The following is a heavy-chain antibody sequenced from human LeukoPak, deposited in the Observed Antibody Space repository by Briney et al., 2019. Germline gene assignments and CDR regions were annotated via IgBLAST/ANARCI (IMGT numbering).Heavy chain of an antibody. Sequence: GASVTVSCKASGYTFTGYYMHWVRQAPGQGLEWMGWINPNSGGTNYAQKFQGRVTITRDTSISTAYMELSRLRSDDTAVYYCAKNSGSYTDYYYYYYMDVWGKGTTVTISS. V-gene: IGHV1-2*02. J-gene: IGHJ6*03. CDR2: INPNSGGT. D-gene: IGHD1-26*01. CDR1: GYTFTGYY. CDR3: AKNSGSYTDYYYYYYMDV.